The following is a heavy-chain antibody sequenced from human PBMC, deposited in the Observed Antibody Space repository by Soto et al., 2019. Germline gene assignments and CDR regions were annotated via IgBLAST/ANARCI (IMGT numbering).Heavy chain of an antibody. J-gene: IGHJ4*02. Sequence: QPGGSLRLSCAASGFTFSSYAIHWVRQAPGKGLEWLALISNDGSNKYYADSVKGRFTISRDNSKSTLYLQVNSLRAEDTAVYYCARNWNYAFDYWGQGTLVTVSS. V-gene: IGHV3-30*04. CDR3: ARNWNYAFDY. CDR2: ISNDGSNK. CDR1: GFTFSSYA. D-gene: IGHD1-7*01.